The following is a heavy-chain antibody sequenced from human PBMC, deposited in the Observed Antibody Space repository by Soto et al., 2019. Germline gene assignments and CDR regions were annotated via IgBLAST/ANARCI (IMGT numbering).Heavy chain of an antibody. V-gene: IGHV3-23*01. CDR1: GFTFSTYA. D-gene: IGHD6-13*01. CDR2: IISSGGST. CDR3: AKAEGSSYGTEYSQH. J-gene: IGHJ1*01. Sequence: EVQLLESGGGLVQPGGSLRLSCAASGFTFSTYAMNWVRQAPGKGLEWVSLIISSGGSTYYADSVKGRFTISRDNSKNTLYVQMNSLRADDTAVYYCAKAEGSSYGTEYSQHWGQGTLVTVSS.